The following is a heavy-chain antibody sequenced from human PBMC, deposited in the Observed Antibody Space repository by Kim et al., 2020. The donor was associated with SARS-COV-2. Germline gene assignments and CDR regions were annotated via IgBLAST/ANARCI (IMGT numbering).Heavy chain of an antibody. CDR1: GFTFSSYA. D-gene: IGHD3-22*01. Sequence: GGSLRLSCAASGFTFSSYAMSWVRQAPGKGLEWVSAISGSGGSTYYADSVKGRFTISRDNSKNTLYLQMNSLRAEDTAVYYCAKDFNGISLVYYDSSGYLDYWGQGTLVTVSS. V-gene: IGHV3-23*01. J-gene: IGHJ4*02. CDR2: ISGSGGST. CDR3: AKDFNGISLVYYDSSGYLDY.